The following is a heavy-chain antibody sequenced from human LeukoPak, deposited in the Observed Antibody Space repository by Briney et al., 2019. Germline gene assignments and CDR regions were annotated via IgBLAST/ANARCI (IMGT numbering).Heavy chain of an antibody. CDR2: ISSSSSYI. J-gene: IGHJ4*02. V-gene: IGHV3-21*01. D-gene: IGHD5-12*01. Sequence: GGSLRLSGAASGLTFSGTSMDWVRQAPGKGLDWVSSISSSSSYIYYADSVKGRFTISRDNAKNSLYLQMNSLRAEDTAVYYCSCWLRLGGGTLDYWGQGTLVTVSS. CDR1: GLTFSGTS. CDR3: SCWLRLGGGTLDY.